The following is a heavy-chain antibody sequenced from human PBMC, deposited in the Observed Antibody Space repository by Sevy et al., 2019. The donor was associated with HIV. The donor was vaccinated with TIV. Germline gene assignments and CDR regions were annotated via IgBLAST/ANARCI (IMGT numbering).Heavy chain of an antibody. D-gene: IGHD3-10*01. J-gene: IGHJ6*02. Sequence: GESLKISCAASELTFDDYTMHWVRQAPGKGLEWVSLISWDGFSTFYAVSVKGRFTISRDNTKNSLYLQMNSLRVEDTALYFCAKGRGYYYYDVDVWGQGTTVTVSS. CDR1: ELTFDDYT. CDR3: AKGRGYYYYDVDV. CDR2: ISWDGFST. V-gene: IGHV3-43*01.